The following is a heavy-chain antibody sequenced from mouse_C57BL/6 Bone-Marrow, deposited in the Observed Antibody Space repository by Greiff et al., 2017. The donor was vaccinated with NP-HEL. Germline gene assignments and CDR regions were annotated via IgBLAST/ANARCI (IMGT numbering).Heavy chain of an antibody. CDR1: GYTFTSYD. CDR3: ARSSTVVDWYFDV. Sequence: VKLMESGPALVKPGASVKLSCKASGYTFTSYDINWVTPRPGPGLEWIGWIYPRDGSTKSNEKVKGKATLTVVTSSSTAYMELHSLTSEDSAVYFCARSSTVVDWYFDVWGTGTTVTVSS. V-gene: IGHV1-85*01. D-gene: IGHD1-1*01. J-gene: IGHJ1*03. CDR2: IYPRDGST.